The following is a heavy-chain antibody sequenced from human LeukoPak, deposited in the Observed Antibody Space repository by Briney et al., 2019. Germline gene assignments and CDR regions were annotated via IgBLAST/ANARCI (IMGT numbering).Heavy chain of an antibody. J-gene: IGHJ4*02. CDR2: IYYSGST. Sequence: SETLSLTCTVSGGSISSSSYYWGWIRQPPGKGLEWIGSIYYSGSTYYNPSLKSRVTISVDTSKNQFSLKLSSVTAADTAVYYCARLGSSPSDYYFDYWGQGTLVTVSS. D-gene: IGHD6-13*01. CDR3: ARLGSSPSDYYFDY. V-gene: IGHV4-39*01. CDR1: GGSISSSSYY.